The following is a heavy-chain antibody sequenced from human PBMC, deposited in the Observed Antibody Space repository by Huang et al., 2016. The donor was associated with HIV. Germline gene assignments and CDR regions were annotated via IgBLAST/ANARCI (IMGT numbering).Heavy chain of an antibody. V-gene: IGHV3-30*04. CDR2: ISHDGKTE. CDR1: GFTSSVWS. J-gene: IGHJ3*01. CDR3: VRGHQGQRYFDWLPWLGL. D-gene: IGHD3-9*01. Sequence: LVESGGGVVQPGRSLRLSCLASGFTSSVWSWHGVGQVPGKGLGWVAGISHDGKTEYYADSVQGHFTISRDRSSSTLEMNSLRLEDTALYFCVRGHQGQRYFDWLPWLGLWGQGTKVSV.